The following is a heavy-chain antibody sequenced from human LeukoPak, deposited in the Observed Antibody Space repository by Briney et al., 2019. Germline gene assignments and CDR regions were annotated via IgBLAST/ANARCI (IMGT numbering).Heavy chain of an antibody. J-gene: IGHJ4*02. V-gene: IGHV2-70*11. CDR1: GFSLSISGMY. CDR3: ARTSSFTLIRGLDQ. CDR2: IDWDDDK. D-gene: IGHD3-10*01. Sequence: SGPALVKPTQTLTXTCTFSGFSLSISGMYVTWIRQPPGKALEWLARIDWDDDKYYSTSLKTRLTISKDTSKNQVVLTMTNMDPVDTATYYCARTSSFTLIRGLDQWGQGTLVTVSS.